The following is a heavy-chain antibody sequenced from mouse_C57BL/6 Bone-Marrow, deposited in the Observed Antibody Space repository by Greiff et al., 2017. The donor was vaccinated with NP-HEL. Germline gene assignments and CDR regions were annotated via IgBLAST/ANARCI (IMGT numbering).Heavy chain of an antibody. J-gene: IGHJ2*01. Sequence: QVQLQQPGTELVKPGASVKLSCKASGYTFTSYSMHWVKLRPGQGLEWIGNIHPSNGGTNYNEKFKSKATLTVDKSSSTAYMQLSSLTAEDSAVYYCGRSRANVYFDYWGQGTTLAVSS. V-gene: IGHV1-53*01. CDR1: GYTFTSYS. CDR2: IHPSNGGT. D-gene: IGHD1-1*01. CDR3: GRSRANVYFDY.